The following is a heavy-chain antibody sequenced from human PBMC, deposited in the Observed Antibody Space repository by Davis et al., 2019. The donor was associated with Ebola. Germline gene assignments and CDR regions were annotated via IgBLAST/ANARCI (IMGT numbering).Heavy chain of an antibody. CDR2: MFHSGST. J-gene: IGHJ4*02. CDR3: AGYGDYFLG. CDR1: GGSITSGDYS. D-gene: IGHD4-17*01. Sequence: SETLSLTCAVPGGSITSGDYSWSWIRQPPGKGLEWIGYMFHSGSTFYTPSLKSRVTISVDTSKNQFSLKVSSVTAADTAVYYCAGYGDYFLGWGQGTLVTVSS. V-gene: IGHV4-30-2*01.